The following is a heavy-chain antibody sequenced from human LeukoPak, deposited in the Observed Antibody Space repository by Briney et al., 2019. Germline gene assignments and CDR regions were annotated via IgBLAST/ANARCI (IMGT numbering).Heavy chain of an antibody. J-gene: IGHJ4*02. D-gene: IGHD1-26*01. CDR2: ISGSGGST. V-gene: IGHV3-23*01. Sequence: GGSLRLSCAASGFTFSSYAMSWVRQAPGMGLEWVSAISGSGGSTYYADSVKGRFTISRDNSKNTLYLQMNSLRAEDTAVYYCAKDQKWELLPFDYWGQGALVTVSS. CDR1: GFTFSSYA. CDR3: AKDQKWELLPFDY.